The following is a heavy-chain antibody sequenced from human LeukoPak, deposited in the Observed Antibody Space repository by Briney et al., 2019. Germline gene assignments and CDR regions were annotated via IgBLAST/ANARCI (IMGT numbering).Heavy chain of an antibody. CDR1: GYTFTSYG. Sequence: RASVKVSCKASGYTFTSYGISWVRQAPGQGLEWMGWISAYNGNTNYAQKLQGRVTMTTDTSTSTAYMELRSLRSDDTAVYYCASGMVYCSSTSCSTGFDYWGQGTLVTVSS. CDR3: ASGMVYCSSTSCSTGFDY. CDR2: ISAYNGNT. V-gene: IGHV1-18*01. D-gene: IGHD2-2*02. J-gene: IGHJ4*02.